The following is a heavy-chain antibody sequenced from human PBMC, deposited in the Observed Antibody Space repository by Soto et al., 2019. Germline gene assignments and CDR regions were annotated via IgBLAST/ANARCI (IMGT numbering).Heavy chain of an antibody. Sequence: GGSLRLSCAASGFTFSSYGMHWVRQAPGKGLEWVAVIWYDGSNKYYADSVKGRFTISRDNSKNTLYLQMNSLRAEDTAVYYCARSLGYCSGGSCYPTDYYYYMDVWGKGTTVTVSS. CDR2: IWYDGSNK. D-gene: IGHD2-15*01. J-gene: IGHJ6*03. CDR3: ARSLGYCSGGSCYPTDYYYYMDV. V-gene: IGHV3-33*01. CDR1: GFTFSSYG.